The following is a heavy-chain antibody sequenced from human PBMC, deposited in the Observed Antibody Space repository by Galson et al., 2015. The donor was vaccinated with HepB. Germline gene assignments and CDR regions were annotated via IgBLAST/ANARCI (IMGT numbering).Heavy chain of an antibody. J-gene: IGHJ3*01. CDR1: GYSFNTYW. D-gene: IGHD3-10*01. CDR2: IYPGDSDI. Sequence: QSGAEVTKPGESLKISCKGSGYSFNTYWIGWVRQTPGKGLEWMGIIYPGDSDIRYSPSFQGQVTISADKSISTASLQWSSLKASDTAMYYCVRLQYYYGSGTFGAFDVWGQGTMVAVSS. V-gene: IGHV5-51*01. CDR3: VRLQYYYGSGTFGAFDV.